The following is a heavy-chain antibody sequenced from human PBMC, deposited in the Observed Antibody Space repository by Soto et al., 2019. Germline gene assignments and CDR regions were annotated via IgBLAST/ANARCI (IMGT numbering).Heavy chain of an antibody. Sequence: SETLSLTCAVSGGSISSSNWWSWVRQPPGKGLEWIGEIYHGGSTNYNPSLKSRVTISVDKSKNQFSLKLSSVTAADTAVYYCARGPIAAAGNWFDPWGQGTLVTVSS. CDR1: GGSISSSNW. CDR2: IYHGGST. V-gene: IGHV4-4*02. J-gene: IGHJ5*02. CDR3: ARGPIAAAGNWFDP. D-gene: IGHD6-13*01.